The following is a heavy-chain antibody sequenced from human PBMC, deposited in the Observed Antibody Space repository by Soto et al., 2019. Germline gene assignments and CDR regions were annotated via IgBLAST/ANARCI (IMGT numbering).Heavy chain of an antibody. J-gene: IGHJ4*02. Sequence: HPGGSLRLSCAASGFTFGTYAMHWVRQAPGKGLEWVAGIWYDGSVKNYADSVKGRFSISRDNSQNTVYLQMNTLRAEDTAVYYCARADCGGQCPCDYWGQGTLVTVSS. CDR3: ARADCGGQCPCDY. CDR2: IWYDGSVK. D-gene: IGHD2-21*01. CDR1: GFTFGTYA. V-gene: IGHV3-33*01.